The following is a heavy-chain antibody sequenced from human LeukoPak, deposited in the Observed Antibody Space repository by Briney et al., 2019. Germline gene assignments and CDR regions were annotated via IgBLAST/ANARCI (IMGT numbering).Heavy chain of an antibody. J-gene: IGHJ5*02. CDR1: GGSISSTNW. D-gene: IGHD3-22*01. CDR3: ARARKENYYDSSGRWFDR. V-gene: IGHV4-4*02. CDR2: IGHSGSA. Sequence: SETLSLTCAVSGGSISSTNWWSCVRQPPGKGLEWIGEIGHSGSANYNPSLKSRVTLSVDKSKNQFSLKLSSVTAADTAIYYCARARKENYYDSSGRWFDRWGQGTLVTVSS.